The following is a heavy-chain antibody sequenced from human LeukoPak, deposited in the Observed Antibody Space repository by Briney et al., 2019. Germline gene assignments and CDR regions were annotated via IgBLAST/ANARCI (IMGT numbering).Heavy chain of an antibody. CDR3: AKVEQSILAFGIAVAGPGDY. CDR2: ISGSGGST. J-gene: IGHJ4*02. CDR1: GFTFSSYA. D-gene: IGHD6-19*01. Sequence: GGSLRLSCAASGFTFSSYAMSWVRQAPGKGLEWVSAISGSGGSTYYADSVKGRFTISRDNSTNTLYLQMNSLRAEDTAVYYCAKVEQSILAFGIAVAGPGDYWGRGTLVTVPS. V-gene: IGHV3-23*01.